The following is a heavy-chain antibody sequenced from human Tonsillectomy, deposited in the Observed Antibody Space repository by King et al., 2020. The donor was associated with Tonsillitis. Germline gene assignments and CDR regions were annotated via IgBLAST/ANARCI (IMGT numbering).Heavy chain of an antibody. Sequence: VQLVESGGGLVQPGRSLRLSCAASGFTFDNYAMHWVRQAPGKGLEWVSGISWNSGRTVYADSVKGRFTISRDNAKNSLYLQMNSLRAENTALYYCVKEKCITMVHGMDVWGRGTTVTVSS. CDR3: VKEKCITMVHGMDV. CDR2: ISWNSGRT. CDR1: GFTFDNYA. V-gene: IGHV3-9*01. J-gene: IGHJ6*02. D-gene: IGHD3-10*01.